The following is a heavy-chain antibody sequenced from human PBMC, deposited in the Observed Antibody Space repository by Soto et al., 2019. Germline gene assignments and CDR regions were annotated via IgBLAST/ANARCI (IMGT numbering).Heavy chain of an antibody. J-gene: IGHJ4*02. Sequence: GGSLRLSCAASGFTFSSYGMHWVRQAPGKGLEWVAVISYDGSNKYYADSVKGRFTISRDNSKNTLYLQMNSLRAEDTAVYYCAKFLGVQADSSGYSDYWGQGTLVTVSS. CDR1: GFTFSSYG. V-gene: IGHV3-30*18. CDR3: AKFLGVQADSSGYSDY. CDR2: ISYDGSNK. D-gene: IGHD3-22*01.